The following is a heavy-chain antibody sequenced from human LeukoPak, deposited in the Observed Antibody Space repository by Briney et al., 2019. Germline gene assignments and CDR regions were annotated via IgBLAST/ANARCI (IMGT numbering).Heavy chain of an antibody. D-gene: IGHD4-17*01. J-gene: IGHJ4*02. CDR3: AKLGPVTTLDY. CDR2: ISGSGGST. V-gene: IGHV3-23*01. CDR1: RFTFSSYA. Sequence: GGALRLSCAASRFTFSSYAMSWVRQAPGKGLEWVSAISGSGGSTYYADPVKGGFTISRDNSKNTLYLQMKSLRAEDTAVYYCAKLGPVTTLDYWGQGTLVTVSS.